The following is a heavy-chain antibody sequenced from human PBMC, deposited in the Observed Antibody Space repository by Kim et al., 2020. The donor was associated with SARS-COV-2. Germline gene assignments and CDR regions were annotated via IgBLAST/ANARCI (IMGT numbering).Heavy chain of an antibody. Sequence: GGSLRLSCAASGFTFSMYPMNWVRQAPGKGLEWVAVISYDGSNKYYADSVKGRFTISRDNSKNTLYLQMNSLRAEDTAVYYCARDEHVGAARRLYYSDSSVYYPVYGMDVWGQGTTVTVSS. V-gene: IGHV3-30-3*01. CDR3: ARDEHVGAARRLYYSDSSVYYPVYGMDV. D-gene: IGHD3-22*01. J-gene: IGHJ6*02. CDR1: GFTFSMYP. CDR2: ISYDGSNK.